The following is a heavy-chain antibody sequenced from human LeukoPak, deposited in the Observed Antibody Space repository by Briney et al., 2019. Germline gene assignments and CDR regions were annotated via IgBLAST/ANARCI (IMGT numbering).Heavy chain of an antibody. CDR1: GSRFTSSW. Sequence: GASLKISGKGSGSRFTSSWIGWVRQMPGKGLEWMGIIYPGDTDTRYSPSFEGQVTMSADKSISTAYLQWSSLKASDTAMYFCERIFGPLPDYWGQGTLVTVSS. V-gene: IGHV5-51*01. D-gene: IGHD3/OR15-3a*01. CDR3: ERIFGPLPDY. CDR2: IYPGDTDT. J-gene: IGHJ4*02.